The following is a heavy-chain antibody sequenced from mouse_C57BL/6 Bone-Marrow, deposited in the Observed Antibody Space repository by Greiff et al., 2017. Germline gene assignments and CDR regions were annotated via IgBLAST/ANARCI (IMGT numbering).Heavy chain of an antibody. CDR2: IDPETGGT. CDR3: TREIYYDYDPDY. V-gene: IGHV1-15*01. Sequence: QVQLQQSGAELVRPGASVTLSCKASGYTFTDYEMHWVKQTPVHGLEWIGAIDPETGGTAYNQKFKGKAILTADKSSSPAYMELRSLTSEDSAVYYCTREIYYDYDPDYWGQGTTLTVSS. CDR1: GYTFTDYE. J-gene: IGHJ2*01. D-gene: IGHD2-4*01.